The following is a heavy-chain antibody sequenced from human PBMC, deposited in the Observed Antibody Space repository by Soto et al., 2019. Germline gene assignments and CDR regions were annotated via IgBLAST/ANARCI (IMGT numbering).Heavy chain of an antibody. J-gene: IGHJ5*02. Sequence: SVKVSCKASGGTFSSYAISWVRQAPGQGLEWMGEIIPIFGTANYAQRFQGRVTITADESTSTAYMELSSLRSEDTAVYYCARVATGTTNWFDPWGQGTLVTVSS. CDR3: ARVATGTTNWFDP. D-gene: IGHD1-1*01. CDR1: GGTFSSYA. CDR2: IIPIFGTA. V-gene: IGHV1-69*13.